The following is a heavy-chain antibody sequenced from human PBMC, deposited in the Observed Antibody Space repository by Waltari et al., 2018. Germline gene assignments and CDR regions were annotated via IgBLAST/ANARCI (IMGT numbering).Heavy chain of an antibody. CDR1: GGTFSSYA. Sequence: QVQLVQSGAEVKKPGSSVKVSCKASGGTFSSYAISWVRQAPGQGLEWMGRVSPIFGTANYARKFQGRVTITADKSTGTAYMALSSLRSEDTAVYYCATVTYYDFWSGAFDIWGQGTMVTVSS. D-gene: IGHD3-3*01. V-gene: IGHV1-69*13. CDR3: ATVTYYDFWSGAFDI. J-gene: IGHJ3*02. CDR2: VSPIFGTA.